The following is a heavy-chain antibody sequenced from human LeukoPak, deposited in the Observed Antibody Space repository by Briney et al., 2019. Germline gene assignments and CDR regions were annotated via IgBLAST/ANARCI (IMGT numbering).Heavy chain of an antibody. V-gene: IGHV4-59*08. J-gene: IGHJ4*02. CDR1: GGSISSYY. CDR2: IYYSGST. D-gene: IGHD6-13*01. Sequence: SETLSLTCTVSGGSISSYYWSWIRQPPGEGLEWIGYIYYSGSTNYSPSLKSRVTISVDTSKNQFSLKLSSVTAADTAVYYCARARAAVYYFDYWGQGTLVTVSS. CDR3: ARARAAVYYFDY.